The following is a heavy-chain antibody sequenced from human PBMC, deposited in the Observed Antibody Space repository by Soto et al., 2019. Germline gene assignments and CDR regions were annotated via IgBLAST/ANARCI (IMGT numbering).Heavy chain of an antibody. CDR2: IYYSGST. CDR3: ARESGSYSGPMDV. V-gene: IGHV4-59*01. CDR1: GGSISSYY. J-gene: IGHJ6*02. D-gene: IGHD1-26*01. Sequence: SETLSLTCTVSGGSISSYYWSWVRQPPGKGLEWIGYIYYSGSTNYNPSLKSRVTISVDTSKNQFSLKLSSVTAADTAVYYCARESGSYSGPMDVWGQGTTVTVSS.